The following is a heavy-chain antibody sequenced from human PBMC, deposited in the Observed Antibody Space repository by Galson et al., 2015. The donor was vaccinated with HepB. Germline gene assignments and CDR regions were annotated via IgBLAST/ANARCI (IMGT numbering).Heavy chain of an antibody. V-gene: IGHV3-7*03. J-gene: IGHJ4*02. D-gene: IGHD3-16*01. CDR1: GFTFSSYW. CDR2: IKQDGSEK. Sequence: SLRLSCAASGFTFSSYWMSWVRQAPGKGLEWVANIKQDGSEKYYVDSVKGRFTISRDNAKNSLYLQMNSLRAEDTAVYYCARVDFTFGGVTAFDYWGQGTLVTVSS. CDR3: ARVDFTFGGVTAFDY.